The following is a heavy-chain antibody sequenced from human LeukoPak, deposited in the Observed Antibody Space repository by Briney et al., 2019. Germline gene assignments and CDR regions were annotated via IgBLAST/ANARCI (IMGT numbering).Heavy chain of an antibody. D-gene: IGHD1-26*01. CDR3: VRDDSGSYLAFDI. V-gene: IGHV1-2*02. Sequence: ASVKVSCQASGYTFTGYYMHWVRQAPGQGLEWMGWINPNSGGTNYAQKFQGRVTMTRDTSISTAYMELSRLRSDDTAVYYCVRDDSGSYLAFDIWGQGTMVTVSS. CDR1: GYTFTGYY. J-gene: IGHJ3*02. CDR2: INPNSGGT.